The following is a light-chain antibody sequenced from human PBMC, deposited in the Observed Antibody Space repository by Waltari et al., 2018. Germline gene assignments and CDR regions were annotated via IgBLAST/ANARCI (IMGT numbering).Light chain of an antibody. CDR2: CAS. V-gene: IGKV3-11*01. CDR1: RSVNNF. Sequence: EIVMTQSPATLSLSPGERATLSCRASRSVNNFLLWYQQKPGQAPRLVIHCASSRSTGIPDRVSGSASGTDFTLTISSLEPEDFAVYYCQHRANRPPWTFGQGTKVEV. CDR3: QHRANRPPWT. J-gene: IGKJ1*01.